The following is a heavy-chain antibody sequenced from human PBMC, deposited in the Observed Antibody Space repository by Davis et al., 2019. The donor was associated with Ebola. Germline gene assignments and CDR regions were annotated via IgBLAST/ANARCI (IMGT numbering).Heavy chain of an antibody. Sequence: GESLKISCAASGPTVSRNYMSWVRQAPGKGLEWVSVIYDQTTAYADSVRGRFIISRDKSNNTLYLDMNSLRVDDTAVYYCATTQWLREFDNWGQGTLVTVSS. J-gene: IGHJ4*02. CDR3: ATTQWLREFDN. CDR2: IYDQTT. CDR1: GPTVSRNY. D-gene: IGHD6-19*01. V-gene: IGHV3-53*05.